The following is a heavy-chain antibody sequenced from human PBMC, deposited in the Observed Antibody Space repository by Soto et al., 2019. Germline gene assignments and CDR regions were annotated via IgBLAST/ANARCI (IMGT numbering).Heavy chain of an antibody. J-gene: IGHJ6*02. CDR2: IYFSGST. D-gene: IGHD5-12*01. V-gene: IGHV4-39*01. Sequence: SETLSLTCTVSGASASSGAYYWSWIRQPPGKGLEWIGNIYFSGSTYYNPSLKSRVTISVDTSKNQFSLKLSSVTAADTAVYYCARHNRGGYKPYYYYYGMDVWGQGTTVTVSS. CDR3: ARHNRGGYKPYYYYYGMDV. CDR1: GASASSGAYY.